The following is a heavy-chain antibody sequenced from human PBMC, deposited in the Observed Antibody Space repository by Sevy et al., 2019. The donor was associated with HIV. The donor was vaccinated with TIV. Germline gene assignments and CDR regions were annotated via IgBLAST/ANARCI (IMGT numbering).Heavy chain of an antibody. Sequence: GGSLRLSCAASGFTFSSYWMHWVRQVPGKGLVWISRIKSDGSSTSYADSVKGRFTISRDNAKNTLYLQMNSLRAEDTAVYYCARDRSGSYHVSDNWFDPWGQGTLVTVSS. CDR3: ARDRSGSYHVSDNWFDP. D-gene: IGHD1-26*01. CDR2: IKSDGSST. V-gene: IGHV3-74*01. J-gene: IGHJ5*02. CDR1: GFTFSSYW.